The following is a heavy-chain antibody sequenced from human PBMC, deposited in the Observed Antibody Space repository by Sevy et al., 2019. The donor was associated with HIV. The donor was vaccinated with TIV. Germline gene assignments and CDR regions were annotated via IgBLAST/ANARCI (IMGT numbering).Heavy chain of an antibody. V-gene: IGHV1-2*06. CDR2: INPNSGGT. CDR3: ARGAIGWFRELHLGEGNWFDP. D-gene: IGHD3-10*01. Sequence: ASVKVSCKASGYTFTGYYMHWVRQAPGRGLEWMGRINPNSGGTNYAQKFQGRVTMTRDTSISTAYMELSRLRSDDTAVYYCARGAIGWFRELHLGEGNWFDPWGQGTLVTVSS. J-gene: IGHJ5*02. CDR1: GYTFTGYY.